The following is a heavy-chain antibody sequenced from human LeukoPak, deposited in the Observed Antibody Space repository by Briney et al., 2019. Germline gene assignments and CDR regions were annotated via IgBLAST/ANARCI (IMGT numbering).Heavy chain of an antibody. CDR2: ISGSGSTI. J-gene: IGHJ4*02. Sequence: PGGSLRLSCVASGFTFSSYELNWVRQAPGKGLEWVSYISGSGSTIYYADSVKGRFTLSRDNAKNTLYLQMNSLRAEDTAVYYCAKVFSWGQGTLVTVSS. CDR1: GFTFSSYE. D-gene: IGHD2/OR15-2a*01. V-gene: IGHV3-48*03. CDR3: AKVFS.